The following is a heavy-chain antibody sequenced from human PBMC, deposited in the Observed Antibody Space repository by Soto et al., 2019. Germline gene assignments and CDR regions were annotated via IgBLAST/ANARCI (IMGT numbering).Heavy chain of an antibody. D-gene: IGHD6-13*01. CDR3: ARHTGVLSSWDY. J-gene: IGHJ4*02. V-gene: IGHV4-59*01. CDR2: IYYSGST. CDR1: GGSISSYY. Sequence: PSETLSLTCTVSGGSISSYYWGWIRQPPGKGLEWIGYIYYSGSTNYNPSLKSRVTISVDTSKNQFSLKLSSVTAADTAVYYCARHTGVLSSWDYWGQGTLVTVSS.